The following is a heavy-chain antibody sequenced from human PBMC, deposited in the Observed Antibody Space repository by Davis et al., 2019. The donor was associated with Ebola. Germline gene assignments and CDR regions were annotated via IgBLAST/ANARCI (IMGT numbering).Heavy chain of an antibody. D-gene: IGHD6-13*01. J-gene: IGHJ6*02. V-gene: IGHV4-39*01. CDR1: GGSISSTTYY. Sequence: SETLSLTCTVSGGSISSTTYYWGWIRQPPGKGLEWIGSIYYSGSTYYTPSLRRRVTISVDTSKNQLSLKLSSVTAADTAVYYCARAPVVEQQLVVYYYYGMDVWGQGTTVTVSS. CDR2: IYYSGST. CDR3: ARAPVVEQQLVVYYYYGMDV.